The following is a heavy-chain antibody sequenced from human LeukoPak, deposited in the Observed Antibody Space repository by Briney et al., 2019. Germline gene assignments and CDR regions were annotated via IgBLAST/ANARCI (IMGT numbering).Heavy chain of an antibody. D-gene: IGHD2-21*02. CDR3: AREDAEIIVVVTASNAFDI. Sequence: ASVKVSCKASGYTFTSYYMHWVRQDPGQGLEWMGIINPSGGSTSYAQKFQGRVTMTRDTSTSTVYMELSSLRSEDTAVYYCAREDAEIIVVVTASNAFDIWGQGTMVTVSS. V-gene: IGHV1-46*01. CDR2: INPSGGST. J-gene: IGHJ3*02. CDR1: GYTFTSYY.